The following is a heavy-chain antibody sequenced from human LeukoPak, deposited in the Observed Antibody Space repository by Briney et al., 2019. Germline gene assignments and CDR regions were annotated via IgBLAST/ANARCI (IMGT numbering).Heavy chain of an antibody. CDR2: INHSGST. V-gene: IGHV4-61*01. Sequence: SETLSLTCTVSGGSVSSGSYYWSWIRQPPGKGLEWIGEINHSGSTNYNPSLKSRVTISVDTSKNQFSLKLSSVTAADTAVYYCARRNGSNDAVDYWGQGTLVTVSS. CDR3: ARRNGSNDAVDY. J-gene: IGHJ4*02. CDR1: GGSVSSGSYY. D-gene: IGHD1-1*01.